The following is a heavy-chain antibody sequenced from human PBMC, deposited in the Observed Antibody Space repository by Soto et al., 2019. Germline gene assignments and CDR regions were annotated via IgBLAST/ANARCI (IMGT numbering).Heavy chain of an antibody. D-gene: IGHD2-8*01. CDR1: GYTFTSYA. CDR2: INAGNGNT. J-gene: IGHJ6*02. Sequence: ASVKVSCKASGYTFTSYAMHWVRQAPGQRLEWMGWINAGNGNTKYSQKFQGRVTITRDTSASTAYMELSSLRSEDTAVYYCARPLRRVFYYYGMDVWGQGTTVTVSS. V-gene: IGHV1-3*01. CDR3: ARPLRRVFYYYGMDV.